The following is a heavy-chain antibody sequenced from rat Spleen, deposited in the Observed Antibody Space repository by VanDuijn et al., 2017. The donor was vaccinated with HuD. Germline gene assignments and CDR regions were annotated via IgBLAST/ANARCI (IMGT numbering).Heavy chain of an antibody. J-gene: IGHJ3*01. D-gene: IGHD4-3*01. CDR3: VRQDTSGYSNWFTY. CDR2: ISPSGGST. V-gene: IGHV5-19*01. CDR1: GFTFSNYG. Sequence: EVQLVESGGGLVQPGRSLKLSCVASGFTFSNYGMHWVRQAPTKGLEWVASISPSGGSTYYRDSVKGRFTVSRENAKSTLYFLIDSLRSEDTATYYCVRQDTSGYSNWFTYWGQGTLVTVSS.